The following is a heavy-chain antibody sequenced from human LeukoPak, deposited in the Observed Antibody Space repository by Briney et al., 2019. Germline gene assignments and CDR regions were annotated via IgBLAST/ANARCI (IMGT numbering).Heavy chain of an antibody. CDR1: GFTFNNYW. CDR2: LYSGGNT. Sequence: GGSLRLSCAASGFTFNNYWMHWVRQAPGKGLEWVSVLYSGGNTYYADSVKGRFTISRDSSKNTLYLQMNSLRAEDTAVYYCARYDGGSGPFDYWGQGTLVTVSS. D-gene: IGHD3-10*01. V-gene: IGHV3-53*01. J-gene: IGHJ4*02. CDR3: ARYDGGSGPFDY.